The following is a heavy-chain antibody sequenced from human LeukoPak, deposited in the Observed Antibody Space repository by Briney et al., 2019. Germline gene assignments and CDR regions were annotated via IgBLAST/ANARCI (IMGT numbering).Heavy chain of an antibody. Sequence: PSETLSLTCTVSGGSISSGSYYWGWIRQPAGKGLEWIGRIYTSGNTDYNPSLKSRVTMSVDTSKNQFSLNLRSVTPEDTAVYYCARNLIPEQLVLNFWGQGTLVTVPS. D-gene: IGHD6-13*01. J-gene: IGHJ4*02. CDR1: GGSISSGSYY. CDR2: IYTSGNT. V-gene: IGHV4-61*02. CDR3: ARNLIPEQLVLNF.